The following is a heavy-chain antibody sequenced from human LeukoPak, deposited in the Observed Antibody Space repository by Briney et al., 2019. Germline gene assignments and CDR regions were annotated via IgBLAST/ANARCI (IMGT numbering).Heavy chain of an antibody. CDR3: ARDPTTPYSSGWYGPFDY. J-gene: IGHJ4*02. D-gene: IGHD6-19*01. Sequence: PGGSLRLSCAASGFTFSSYAMHWVRQAPGKGLEWVAVISYDGSNKHYADSVKGRFTISRDNSKNTLYLQMNSLRAEDTAVYYCARDPTTPYSSGWYGPFDYWGQGTLVTVSS. CDR2: ISYDGSNK. CDR1: GFTFSSYA. V-gene: IGHV3-30-3*01.